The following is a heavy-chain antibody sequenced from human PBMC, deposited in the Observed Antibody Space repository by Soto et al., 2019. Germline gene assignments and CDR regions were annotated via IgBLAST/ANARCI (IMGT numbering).Heavy chain of an antibody. CDR3: ARRGVENYFDN. CDR1: GGPISSIYY. V-gene: IGHV4-39*01. J-gene: IGHJ4*02. D-gene: IGHD3-10*01. Sequence: PSETLSLTCTVSGGPISSIYYWGLIRQPPGKGLEWIGSISYSGNTYHNPSLKSRVTISVDTSKNQFSLKLSSVTAADTAVYYCARRGVENYFDNWGQGTQVTVSS. CDR2: ISYSGNT.